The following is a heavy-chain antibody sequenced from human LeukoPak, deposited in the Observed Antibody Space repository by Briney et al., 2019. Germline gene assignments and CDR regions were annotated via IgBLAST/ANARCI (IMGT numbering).Heavy chain of an antibody. D-gene: IGHD3-3*01. V-gene: IGHV4-34*01. J-gene: IGHJ4*02. CDR1: GGSFSGYY. CDR2: INHSGST. Sequence: SETLSLTCAVYGGSFSGYYWSWIRQPPGKGLEWIGEINHSGSTNYNPSLKSRVTISVDTSKNQFSLKLSSVTAADTAVYYCARGDFWSGYCQLDYWGQGTLVTASS. CDR3: ARGDFWSGYCQLDY.